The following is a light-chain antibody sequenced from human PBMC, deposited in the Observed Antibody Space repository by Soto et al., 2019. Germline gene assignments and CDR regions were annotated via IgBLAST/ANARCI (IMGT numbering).Light chain of an antibody. J-gene: IGKJ1*01. Sequence: DIHITQSPSTLSASVGDRVTITCRASHSISRWLAWYQQKPGKAPKLLIYKVSILESGVPSRFSGSGSGTEFTLTISSLQPDDFATYYCQQYNGYSTWKFGQGTKVDIK. CDR2: KVS. CDR1: HSISRW. V-gene: IGKV1-5*03. CDR3: QQYNGYSTWK.